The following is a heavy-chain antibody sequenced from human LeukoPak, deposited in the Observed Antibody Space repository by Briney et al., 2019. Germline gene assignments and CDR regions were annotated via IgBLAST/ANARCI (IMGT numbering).Heavy chain of an antibody. CDR2: IYYSGST. Sequence: SETLSLTCTVSGYSISSSYYWSWIRQPPGKGLEWIGYIYYSGSTNYNPSLKSRVTISVDTSKNQFSLKLSSVTAADTAVYYCARDWGVSARPGYMDVWGKGTTVTVSS. V-gene: IGHV4-61*01. CDR3: ARDWGVSARPGYMDV. CDR1: GYSISSSYY. D-gene: IGHD6-6*01. J-gene: IGHJ6*03.